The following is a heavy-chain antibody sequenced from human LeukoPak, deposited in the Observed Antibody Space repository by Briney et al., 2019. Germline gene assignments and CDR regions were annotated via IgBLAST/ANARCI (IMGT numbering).Heavy chain of an antibody. V-gene: IGHV3-74*01. CDR3: ARAPLRTLAAPGSLDY. CDR2: INNNGSST. CDR1: GFTFSSYW. D-gene: IGHD6-13*01. J-gene: IGHJ4*02. Sequence: PGGSLRLSCAASGFTFSSYWMHWVRQAPGKGLVWVSRINNNGSSTSYADSVKGRFTISRDNAKNTLYLQMNSLRAEDTAMYYCARAPLRTLAAPGSLDYWGQGTLVTVSS.